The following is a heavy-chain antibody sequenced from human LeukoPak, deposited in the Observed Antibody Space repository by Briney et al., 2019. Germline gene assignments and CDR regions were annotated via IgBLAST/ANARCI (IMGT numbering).Heavy chain of an antibody. Sequence: SGPTLVKPSETLSLTCTVSGGSISSYYWSWIRQPPGKGLEWIGYIYYSGSTNYNPSLKSRVTISVDTSKNQFSLKLSSVTAADTAVYYCARAHLFVAYDFWSGAGWFDPWGQGTLVTVSS. CDR2: IYYSGST. CDR1: GGSISSYY. J-gene: IGHJ5*02. CDR3: ARAHLFVAYDFWSGAGWFDP. D-gene: IGHD3-3*01. V-gene: IGHV4-59*12.